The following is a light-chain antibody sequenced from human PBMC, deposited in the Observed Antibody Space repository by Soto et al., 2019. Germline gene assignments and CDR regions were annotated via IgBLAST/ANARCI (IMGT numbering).Light chain of an antibody. Sequence: DIQMTQSPCSLSESAGDRATITCRASQVISNYLAWYQQKPGRDPKLLIYAASTMQAGVPSRFSGSGSGTDFTLTISSLQTEDVAIYFCQKYKSAPLTFGLGTKVDIK. CDR1: QVISNY. CDR3: QKYKSAPLT. J-gene: IGKJ3*01. CDR2: AAS. V-gene: IGKV1-27*01.